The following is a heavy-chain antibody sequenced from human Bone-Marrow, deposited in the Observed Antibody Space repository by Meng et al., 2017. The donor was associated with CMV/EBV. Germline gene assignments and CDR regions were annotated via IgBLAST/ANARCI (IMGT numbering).Heavy chain of an antibody. CDR3: ASGFVADYHPNYYYYGMDV. CDR2: ISSSSSYI. J-gene: IGHJ6*02. Sequence: GESLKISCAASGFTFSSYSMNWVRQAPGKGLEWVSSISSSSSYIYYADSVKGRFTISRDNAKNSLYLQMNGLRAEDTAVYYCASGFVADYHPNYYYYGMDVWGQGTTVTVSS. V-gene: IGHV3-21*01. D-gene: IGHD2-15*01. CDR1: GFTFSSYS.